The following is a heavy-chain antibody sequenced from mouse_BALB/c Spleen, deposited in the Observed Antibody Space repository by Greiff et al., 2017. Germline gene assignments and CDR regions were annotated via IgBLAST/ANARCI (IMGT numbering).Heavy chain of an antibody. CDR1: GYSITSGYY. Sequence: VQLQESGPGLVKPSQSLSLTCSVTGYSITSGYYWNWIRQFPGNKLEWMGYISYDGSNNYNPSLKNRISITRDTSKNQFFLKLNSVTTEDTATYYCARIYYYGSSLYYAMDYWGQGTSVTVSS. D-gene: IGHD1-1*01. V-gene: IGHV3-6*02. CDR2: ISYDGSN. CDR3: ARIYYYGSSLYYAMDY. J-gene: IGHJ4*01.